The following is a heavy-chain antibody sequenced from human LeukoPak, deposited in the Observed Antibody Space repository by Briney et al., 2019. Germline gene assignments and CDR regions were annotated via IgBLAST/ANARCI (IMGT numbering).Heavy chain of an antibody. V-gene: IGHV3-11*04. J-gene: IGHJ3*02. CDR3: ARPPIRGFPPDAFDI. CDR1: GFTFSSYA. D-gene: IGHD3-10*01. Sequence: PGGSLRLSCAASGFTFSSYAMSWIRQAPGKGLEWVSYISSSGSTIYYADSVKGRFTISRDNAKNSLYLQMNSLRAEDTAVYYCARPPIRGFPPDAFDIWGQGTMVTVSS. CDR2: ISSSGSTI.